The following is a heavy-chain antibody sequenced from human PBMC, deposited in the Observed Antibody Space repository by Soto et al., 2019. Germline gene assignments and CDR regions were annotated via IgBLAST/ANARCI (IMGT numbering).Heavy chain of an antibody. V-gene: IGHV3-21*01. J-gene: IGHJ6*03. CDR2: ISSSSSYI. CDR3: ARVPFGWGYVTNYYMDV. D-gene: IGHD3-10*01. CDR1: GFTFSSYS. Sequence: PGGSLRLSCAASGFTFSSYSMNWVRQAPGKGLEWVSSISSSSSYIYYADSVKGRFTISRDNAKNSLYLQMNSLRAEDTAVYYCARVPFGWGYVTNYYMDVWGKGTTVTSP.